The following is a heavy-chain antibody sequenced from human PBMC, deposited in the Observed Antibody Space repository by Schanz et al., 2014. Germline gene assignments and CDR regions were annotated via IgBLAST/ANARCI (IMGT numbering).Heavy chain of an antibody. CDR2: ISTSSGYI. Sequence: EAQLVESGGGLVKPGGSLRLSCAASGIDFSSYSMNWVRQAPGKGLEWVSTISTSSGYIYYADSVNGRFTISRDNGQNSLYLQMNSLKAEDTAVYYRARTSQAGWVPIFYWNFDLWGRGALVTVSS. J-gene: IGHJ2*01. D-gene: IGHD3-9*01. CDR3: ARTSQAGWVPIFYWNFDL. V-gene: IGHV3-21*01. CDR1: GIDFSSYS.